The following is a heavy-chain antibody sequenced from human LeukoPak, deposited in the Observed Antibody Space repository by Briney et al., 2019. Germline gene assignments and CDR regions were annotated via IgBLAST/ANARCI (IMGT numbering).Heavy chain of an antibody. V-gene: IGHV3-30-3*01. CDR1: GFTFSSYA. Sequence: PGGSLRLSCAASGFTFSSYAMHWVRQAPGKGLEWVAVISYDGSNKYYAGSVKGRFTISRDNSKNTLYLQMNSLRAEDTAVYYCARDRRSSSVYYYYGMDVWGQGTTVTVSS. CDR3: ARDRRSSSVYYYYGMDV. J-gene: IGHJ6*02. CDR2: ISYDGSNK. D-gene: IGHD6-6*01.